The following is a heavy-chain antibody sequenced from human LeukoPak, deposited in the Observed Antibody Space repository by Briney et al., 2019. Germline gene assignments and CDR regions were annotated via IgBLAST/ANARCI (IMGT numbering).Heavy chain of an antibody. CDR1: GFTFSSYS. J-gene: IGHJ4*02. V-gene: IGHV3-21*01. Sequence: GGSLRLSCAASGFTFSSYSMSWVRQAPGKGLEWVSSISSSSSYIYYADSVKGRFTISRDNSKNTLYLQMNSLRAEDTAVYYCAKDIEGGCSSTSCYGADYWGQGTLVTVSS. D-gene: IGHD2-2*01. CDR2: ISSSSSYI. CDR3: AKDIEGGCSSTSCYGADY.